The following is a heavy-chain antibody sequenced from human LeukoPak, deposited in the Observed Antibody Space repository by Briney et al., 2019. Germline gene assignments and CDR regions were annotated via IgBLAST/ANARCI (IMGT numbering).Heavy chain of an antibody. CDR3: VRGVGVSRFNYLDP. Sequence: GRSLTLSCAASGFTFSSLGMHWVRQAPGKGLEWVAVIWYDASNKYYVDSVKGRFTISRDNSKNTLYLQMNSLRDDDTAVYYCVRGVGVSRFNYLDPWGQGTLVIVSS. V-gene: IGHV3-33*01. J-gene: IGHJ5*02. CDR1: GFTFSSLG. D-gene: IGHD1-7*01. CDR2: IWYDASNK.